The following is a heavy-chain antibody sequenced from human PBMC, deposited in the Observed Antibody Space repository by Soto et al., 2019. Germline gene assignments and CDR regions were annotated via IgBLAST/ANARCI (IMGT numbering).Heavy chain of an antibody. J-gene: IGHJ6*03. CDR1: GYSFTNYG. D-gene: IGHD6-19*01. V-gene: IGHV1-18*01. CDR2: ISAYNGDT. Sequence: QDQLVQSGGEVKKPGASVKVSCKASGYSFTNYGITWVRQAPGQGFEWMGWISAYNGDTNYAQKLQGRVTMTTDASTSPAYLDLRSLRSDDTAVYYCARDRGVAPPVAGNHHYYYYMDVGGKGTTVTVSS. CDR3: ARDRGVAPPVAGNHHYYYYMDV.